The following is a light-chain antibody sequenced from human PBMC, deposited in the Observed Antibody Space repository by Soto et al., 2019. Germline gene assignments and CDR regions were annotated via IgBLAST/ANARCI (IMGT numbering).Light chain of an antibody. CDR2: DAS. CDR3: QQRRNWHRT. Sequence: IVLTQSPATLSLSPGEGATLSCRASQSVSSFLAWYQQKPGQAPRLLIYDASNRATGIPARFSGSGSGTDFTLTISSLEPEDFEVYYCQQRRNWHRTFGQGTKGDI. V-gene: IGKV3-11*01. J-gene: IGKJ1*01. CDR1: QSVSSF.